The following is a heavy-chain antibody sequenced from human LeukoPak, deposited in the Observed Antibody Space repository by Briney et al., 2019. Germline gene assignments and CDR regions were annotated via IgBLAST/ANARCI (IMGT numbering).Heavy chain of an antibody. V-gene: IGHV1-2*02. CDR2: INPNSGDT. CDR3: ARLRLGELSLYPDY. Sequence: ASVKVSCKASGYILTDYYIHWVRQAPGQGLEWMGWINPNSGDTNYAQKFQGRVTTTRDTSISTVYMELSRLRSDDTAVYYCARLRLGELSLYPDYWGQGTLVTVSS. D-gene: IGHD3-16*02. CDR1: GYILTDYY. J-gene: IGHJ4*02.